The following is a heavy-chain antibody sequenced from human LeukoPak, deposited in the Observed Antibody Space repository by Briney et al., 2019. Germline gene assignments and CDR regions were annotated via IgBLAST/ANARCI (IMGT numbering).Heavy chain of an antibody. J-gene: IGHJ4*02. CDR3: ARQSPMAAGYYFDY. V-gene: IGHV4-59*08. CDR2: IYYSGST. D-gene: IGHD6-13*01. CDR1: GVSISSYY. Sequence: SETLSLTCTVSGVSISSYYWSWIRQPPGKGLEWIGYIYYSGSTNYNPSLKSRVTISVDTSKNQFSLKLSSVTAADTAVYYCARQSPMAAGYYFDYWGQGTLVTVSS.